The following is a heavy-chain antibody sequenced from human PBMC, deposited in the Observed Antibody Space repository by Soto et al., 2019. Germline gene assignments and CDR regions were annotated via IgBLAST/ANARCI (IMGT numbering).Heavy chain of an antibody. CDR3: AREGSF. Sequence: QVQLVESGGGVVQPGRSLRLSCAASGFTFSSYAMHWVRQAPGKGLEWVAVISYDGSNKYYADAVKGRFTISRDNSKNTLYLQMNGLRAEDTAVYYCAREGSFWGQGTLVTVSS. V-gene: IGHV3-30-3*01. D-gene: IGHD3-10*01. J-gene: IGHJ4*02. CDR2: ISYDGSNK. CDR1: GFTFSSYA.